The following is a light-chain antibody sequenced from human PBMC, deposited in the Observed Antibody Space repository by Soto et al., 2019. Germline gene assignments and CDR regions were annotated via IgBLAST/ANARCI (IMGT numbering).Light chain of an antibody. CDR2: EVS. CDR3: SSYTGSSTPYV. Sequence: QSVLTQPASVSGSPGQSITISCTGTSSDVGGYNYVSWYQQHLGKAPKLMIYEVSNRPSGVSNRFSGSKSGNTASLTISGLQAEDEADYYCSSYTGSSTPYVFGTGTKLTVL. J-gene: IGLJ1*01. CDR1: SSDVGGYNY. V-gene: IGLV2-14*01.